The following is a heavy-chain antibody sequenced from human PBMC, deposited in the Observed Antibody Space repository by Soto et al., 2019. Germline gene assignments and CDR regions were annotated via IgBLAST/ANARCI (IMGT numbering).Heavy chain of an antibody. CDR3: ARDSEEYSGYDVGNWFDP. CDR1: GGTFSSYA. D-gene: IGHD5-12*01. CDR2: IIPIFGTA. Sequence: SVKVSCKASGGTFSSYAISWVRQAPGQGLEWMGGIIPIFGTANYAQKFQGRVTITADESTGTAYMELSSLRSEDTAVYYCARDSEEYSGYDVGNWFDPWGQGTLVTVSS. J-gene: IGHJ5*02. V-gene: IGHV1-69*13.